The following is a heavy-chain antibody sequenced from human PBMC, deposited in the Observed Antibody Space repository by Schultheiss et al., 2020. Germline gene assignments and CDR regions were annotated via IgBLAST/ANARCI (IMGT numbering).Heavy chain of an antibody. CDR1: GFTVSSHW. Sequence: GGSLRLSCAASGFTVSSHWMYWVRQAPGKGLMGVAQISADGSITNYADPVKGRFTISRDNAKNPLYLQVNSLRAEDTAVYYCVRDSSGSYWGQGTLVTVSS. V-gene: IGHV3-74*01. CDR2: ISADGSIT. D-gene: IGHD6-19*01. J-gene: IGHJ4*02. CDR3: VRDSSGSY.